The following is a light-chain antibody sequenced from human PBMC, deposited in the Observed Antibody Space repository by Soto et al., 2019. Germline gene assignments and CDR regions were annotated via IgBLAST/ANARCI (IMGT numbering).Light chain of an antibody. Sequence: EIVMTQSPATLSVSPGERATLSSRASQSVNSNLAWYQQKPGQAPSLVIYGASNRDTGIQARFSGSGSGTEFALTISSLQSEDFAVYYCQQYNNLPPLTFGGGIKVEIK. V-gene: IGKV3-15*01. J-gene: IGKJ4*01. CDR2: GAS. CDR3: QQYNNLPPLT. CDR1: QSVNSN.